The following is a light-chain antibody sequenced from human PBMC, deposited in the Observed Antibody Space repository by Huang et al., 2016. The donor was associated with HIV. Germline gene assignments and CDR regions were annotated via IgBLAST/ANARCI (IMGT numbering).Light chain of an antibody. CDR3: QQYDDWPPWT. V-gene: IGKV3-15*01. CDR1: QTISR. CDR2: DAS. Sequence: EIVMTQFPATLSVSPGERATLSCRASQTISRLAWNQQKPGQAPRLLIYDASSRAPGIRARFSGGGSGTEFTLTISSRQSEDFAVYYCQQYDDWPPWTFGQGTKVEIK. J-gene: IGKJ1*01.